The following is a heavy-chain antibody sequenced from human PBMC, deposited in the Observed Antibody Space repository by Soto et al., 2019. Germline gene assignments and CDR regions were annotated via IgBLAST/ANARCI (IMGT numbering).Heavy chain of an antibody. CDR3: ARGLKYGVYSRWFDP. J-gene: IGHJ5*02. V-gene: IGHV1-8*01. D-gene: IGHD4-17*01. CDR1: GYIFTNYD. Sequence: QVQLVQSGAEVKTPGASVKVSCKACGYIFTNYDINWVRQATGQGLEYLGWINPNSGNTGYVQKFQGRVTMTRNTSINTAYMELNSLRSEVTAVYYCARGLKYGVYSRWFDPWGQGTLVTVSS. CDR2: INPNSGNT.